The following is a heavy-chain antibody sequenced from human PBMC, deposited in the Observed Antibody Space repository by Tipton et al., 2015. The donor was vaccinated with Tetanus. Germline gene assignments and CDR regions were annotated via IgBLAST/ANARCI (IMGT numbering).Heavy chain of an antibody. CDR1: GFTFSDYY. CDR2: ISSSGSTI. CDR3: AKARSGYMFDY. D-gene: IGHD3-3*01. V-gene: IGHV3-11*01. Sequence: GSLRLSCAASGFTFSDYYMSWIRQAPGKGLEWVSYISSSGSTIYYADSVEGRFTISRDNAKNSLYLQMNSLRAEDTALYYCAKARSGYMFDYWGQGTLVTVSS. J-gene: IGHJ4*02.